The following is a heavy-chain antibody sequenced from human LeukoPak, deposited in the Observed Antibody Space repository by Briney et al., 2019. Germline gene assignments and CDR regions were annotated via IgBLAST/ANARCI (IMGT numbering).Heavy chain of an antibody. V-gene: IGHV5-51*01. CDR2: IYPGDSDT. D-gene: IGHD2-2*01. CDR3: ATPYPREYCSSTTCYFNY. Sequence: GESLKISCKGSGYSFTSYWIGWVRQMPGKGLEWMGIIYPGDSDTRYSPSFQGQVTISADKSISTAYLQWSSLKASDIAMYYCATPYPREYCSSTTCYFNYWGQGTLVTVSS. CDR1: GYSFTSYW. J-gene: IGHJ4*02.